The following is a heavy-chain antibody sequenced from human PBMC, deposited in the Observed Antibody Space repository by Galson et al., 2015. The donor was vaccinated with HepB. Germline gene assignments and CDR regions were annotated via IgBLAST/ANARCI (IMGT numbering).Heavy chain of an antibody. CDR1: GLTFSRYG. Sequence: SLRLSCAVSGLTFSRYGMHWVRQAPGKRLEWVAFISYDGQTKYYRDSVRGRFPISRDNSKNTLYLQMNSLRVEDTAVYYCATPPANEPLWRKPSFDFWGQGTLVAVSS. J-gene: IGHJ4*02. CDR3: ATPPANEPLWRKPSFDF. CDR2: ISYDGQTK. V-gene: IGHV3-30*03. D-gene: IGHD2/OR15-2a*01.